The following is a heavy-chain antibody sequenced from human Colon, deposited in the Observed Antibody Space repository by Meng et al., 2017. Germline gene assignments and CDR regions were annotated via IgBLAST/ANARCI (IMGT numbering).Heavy chain of an antibody. CDR2: INQDGNEK. V-gene: IGHV3-7*01. Sequence: GGSLRLSCAASGFTFSSYWIDWVRQAPGKGLEWVASINQDGNEKYYVGSVKGRLSISRDNAKNSLYLQMNNLRADDTAVYYCVRDVSFGTFDIWGQGTMVTVSS. CDR3: VRDVSFGTFDI. J-gene: IGHJ3*02. CDR1: GFTFSSYW. D-gene: IGHD2-2*01.